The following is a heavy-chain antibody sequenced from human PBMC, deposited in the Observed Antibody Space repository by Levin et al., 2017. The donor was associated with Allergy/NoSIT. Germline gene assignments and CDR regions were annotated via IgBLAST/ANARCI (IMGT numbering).Heavy chain of an antibody. CDR2: ISYDGSNK. J-gene: IGHJ6*02. CDR1: GFTFSSYG. CDR3: AKDLGVFGEPNYGMDV. Sequence: PSETLSLTCAASGFTFSSYGMHWVRQAPGKGLEWVAVISYDGSNKYYADSVKGRFTISRDNSKNTLYLQMNSLRAEDTAVYYCAKDLGVFGEPNYGMDVWGQGTTVTVSS. V-gene: IGHV3-30*18. D-gene: IGHD3-3*01.